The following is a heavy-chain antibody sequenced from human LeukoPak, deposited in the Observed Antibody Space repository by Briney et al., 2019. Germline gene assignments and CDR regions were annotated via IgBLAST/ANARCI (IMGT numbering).Heavy chain of an antibody. CDR2: IRFDGSNQ. CDR1: GFTFSSYG. D-gene: IGHD5-18*01. CDR3: AKGYGESHFDS. Sequence: GGSLRLSCAASGFTFSSYGMHFVRQAPGKGLEWVAFIRFDGSNQYYTDSVKGRFTISRDNSNNTLFLQMNNLRGDDTAVYLCAKGYGESHFDSWGQGTLVTVSS. V-gene: IGHV3-30*02. J-gene: IGHJ4*02.